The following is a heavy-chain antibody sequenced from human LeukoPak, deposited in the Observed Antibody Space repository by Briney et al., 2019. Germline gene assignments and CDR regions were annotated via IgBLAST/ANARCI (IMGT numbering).Heavy chain of an antibody. D-gene: IGHD7-27*01. Sequence: SQTPSLLCAISGDSVSSNSAAGKWIRQSPSRGLEWLGRTYYRSRRYSDYAVSVKSRITVNPDTSKNQFSLQLSSVTPEDTAVYYCARHFLGRGNHFDYWGQGTLVTVSS. CDR3: ARHFLGRGNHFDY. J-gene: IGHJ4*02. CDR1: GDSVSSNSAA. CDR2: TYYRSRRYS. V-gene: IGHV6-1*01.